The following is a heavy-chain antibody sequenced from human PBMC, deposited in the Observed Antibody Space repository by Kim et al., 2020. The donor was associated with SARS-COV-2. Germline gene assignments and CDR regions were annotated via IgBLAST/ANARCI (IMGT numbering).Heavy chain of an antibody. CDR3: AKGVGYSSSWHEWELLRTYFDY. CDR1: GFTFSSYA. D-gene: IGHD6-13*01. Sequence: GGSLRLSCAASGFTFSSYAMSWVRQAPGKGLEWVSAISGSGGSTYYADSVKGRFTISRDNSKNTLYLQMNSLRAEDTAVYYCAKGVGYSSSWHEWELLRTYFDYWGQGTLVTVSS. CDR2: ISGSGGST. J-gene: IGHJ4*02. V-gene: IGHV3-23*01.